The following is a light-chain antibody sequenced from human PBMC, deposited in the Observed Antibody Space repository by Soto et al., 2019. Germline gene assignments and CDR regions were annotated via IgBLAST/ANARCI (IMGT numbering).Light chain of an antibody. Sequence: DIQMTQSPSSVSASVGDRVTITCRASQGINSWLAWYQQKPGKAPNLLIYGASNLQSGVPSRFSGSASGTEFTLTIASLQPEDFATDYCQQANSCPLTFGGGTKVEI. CDR2: GAS. CDR1: QGINSW. CDR3: QQANSCPLT. J-gene: IGKJ4*01. V-gene: IGKV1-12*01.